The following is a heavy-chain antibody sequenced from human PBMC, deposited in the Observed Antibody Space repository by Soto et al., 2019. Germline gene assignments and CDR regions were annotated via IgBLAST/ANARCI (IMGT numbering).Heavy chain of an antibody. D-gene: IGHD2-15*01. CDR3: ARAPFYCSGGSCYTYYFDY. V-gene: IGHV3-64*01. J-gene: IGHJ4*02. CDR2: ISSNGGST. Sequence: LRLSCAASGFTFSSYAMHWVRQAPGKGLEYVSAISSNGGSTYYANSVKGRFTISRDNSKNTLYLQMGSLRAEDMAVYYCARAPFYCSGGSCYTYYFDYWGQGTLVTVSS. CDR1: GFTFSSYA.